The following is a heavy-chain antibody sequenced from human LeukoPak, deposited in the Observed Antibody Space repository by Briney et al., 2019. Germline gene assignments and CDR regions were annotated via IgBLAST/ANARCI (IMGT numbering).Heavy chain of an antibody. CDR3: ARHDGRGYSYAFGY. CDR1: GYRFTSYW. V-gene: IGHV5-51*01. D-gene: IGHD5-18*01. Sequence: GGSLQIPFQGSGYRFTSYWIGRVRPMPGKGLEWMGIIYPGDSDTRYSPSFQGQVTISADKSISTAFLQWSSLEASDTAMYYGARHDGRGYSYAFGYWGQGTLVTVSS. CDR2: IYPGDSDT. J-gene: IGHJ4*02.